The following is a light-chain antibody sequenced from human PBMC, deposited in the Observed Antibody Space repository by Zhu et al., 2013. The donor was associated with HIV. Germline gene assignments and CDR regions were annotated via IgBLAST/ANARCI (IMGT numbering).Light chain of an antibody. CDR3: HQYATSLWT. J-gene: IGKJ1*01. Sequence: EIVLTQSPGTLSLSPGERATLTCRASQSVRNNYLAWYQQKPGQAPRLLIYAASGAAAGCPARFSGSGSGTDSLSPSADWSLRIFAVYYCHQYATSLWTFGQGTKWKS. V-gene: IGKV3-20*01. CDR1: QSVRNNY. CDR2: AAS.